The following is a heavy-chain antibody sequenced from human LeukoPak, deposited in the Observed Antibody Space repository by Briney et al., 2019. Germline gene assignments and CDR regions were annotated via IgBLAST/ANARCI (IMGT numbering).Heavy chain of an antibody. CDR1: GGSISSGSYY. J-gene: IGHJ4*02. V-gene: IGHV4-61*02. CDR3: ARAIAPPPGIAAAGRIGY. Sequence: PSETLSLTCTVSGGSISSGSYYWSWIRQPAGKGLEWIGRIYTSGSTNYNPSLKSRVTISVDTSKNQFSLKLSSVTTADTAVYYCARAIAPPPGIAAAGRIGYWGQGTLVTVSS. D-gene: IGHD6-13*01. CDR2: IYTSGST.